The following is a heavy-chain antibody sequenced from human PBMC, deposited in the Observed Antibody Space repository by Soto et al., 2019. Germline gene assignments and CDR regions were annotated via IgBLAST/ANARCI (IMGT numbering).Heavy chain of an antibody. CDR2: INTRDNTI. V-gene: IGHV3-48*03. Sequence: GGSLRLSCAASGFIFSRYEMNWVRQAPGKGLEWVSYINTRDNTIHYADSVKGRFTVSRDNAENSLYLQMNSLRAEDTAVYYCARDIDYYDSSGYQDYWGQGTLVTVSS. D-gene: IGHD3-22*01. J-gene: IGHJ4*02. CDR1: GFIFSRYE. CDR3: ARDIDYYDSSGYQDY.